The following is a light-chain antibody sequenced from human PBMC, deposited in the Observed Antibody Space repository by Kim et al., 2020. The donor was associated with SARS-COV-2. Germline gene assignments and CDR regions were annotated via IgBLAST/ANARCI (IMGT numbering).Light chain of an antibody. J-gene: IGKJ5*01. CDR1: QSVSSIY. V-gene: IGKV3-20*01. CDR3: QQYGSTPIT. CDR2: GAS. Sequence: EVVLTQSPGTLSLSPGERATLSCRASQSVSSIYLAWYQQKPGQSPRLLIYGASSRATGIPDRFSGSGSGTDFTLTISRLEPEDFAVYYCQQYGSTPITLGQGTRLESK.